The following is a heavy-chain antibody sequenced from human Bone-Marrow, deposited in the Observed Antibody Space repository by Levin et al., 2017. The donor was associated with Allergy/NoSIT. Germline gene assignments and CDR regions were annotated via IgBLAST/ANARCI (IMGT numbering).Heavy chain of an antibody. D-gene: IGHD3-9*01. V-gene: IGHV3-15*01. CDR3: FTDHDILTGYAF. Sequence: GESLKISCAVSGITFRNAWMNWVRQAPGKGLEWVGRSKSISDGGAIEYASPVKGRFTISRDDSKKTLYLQMNSLKTEDTAVYYCFTDHDILTGYAFWGQGTLVTVSS. J-gene: IGHJ4*02. CDR1: GITFRNAW. CDR2: SKSISDGGAI.